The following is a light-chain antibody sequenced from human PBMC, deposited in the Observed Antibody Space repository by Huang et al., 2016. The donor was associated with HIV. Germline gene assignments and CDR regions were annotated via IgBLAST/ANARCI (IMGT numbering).Light chain of an antibody. J-gene: IGKJ4*01. CDR2: ASS. Sequence: DIQMTQSPSSLSASIGDRVTITCRASQSIANSLNWYHQKPGKAPNLLIFASSNLQSGVPSRFSGRGSETDFTLTITNLQPEDLATYYCQQNYNGLVTFGGGTKVEIK. V-gene: IGKV1-39*01. CDR1: QSIANS. CDR3: QQNYNGLVT.